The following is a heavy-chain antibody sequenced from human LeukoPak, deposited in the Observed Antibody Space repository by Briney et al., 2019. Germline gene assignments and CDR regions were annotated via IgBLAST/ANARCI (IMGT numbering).Heavy chain of an antibody. CDR2: INPNSGGT. Sequence: GASVKVSCKASGYTFTGYYMHWVRQAPGQGLGWMGWINPNSGGTNYAQKFQGRVTMTRDTSISTAYMELSRLRSDDTAVYYCARGPADYDFWSGYFYWGQGTLVTVSS. CDR1: GYTFTGYY. J-gene: IGHJ4*02. V-gene: IGHV1-2*02. CDR3: ARGPADYDFWSGYFY. D-gene: IGHD3-3*01.